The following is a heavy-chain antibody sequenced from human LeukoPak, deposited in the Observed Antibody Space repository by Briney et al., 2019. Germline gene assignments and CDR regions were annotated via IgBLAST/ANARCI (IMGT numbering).Heavy chain of an antibody. D-gene: IGHD1-1*01. CDR2: ISTYNGKT. CDR3: ARDFSNFSYGTWFDP. J-gene: IGHJ5*02. V-gene: IGHV1-18*01. Sequence: ASVKVSCKASGYTFTRYGITWVRQDPGQGLEWMGWISTYNGKTNYAQKVQDRVTMTTDTSTSTVYMELRSLRSDDTALYFCARDFSNFSYGTWFDPWGQGTLVTVSS. CDR1: GYTFTRYG.